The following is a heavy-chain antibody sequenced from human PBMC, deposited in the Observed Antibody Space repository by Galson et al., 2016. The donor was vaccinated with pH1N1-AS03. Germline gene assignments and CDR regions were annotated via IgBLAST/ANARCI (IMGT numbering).Heavy chain of an antibody. J-gene: IGHJ6*02. D-gene: IGHD2/OR15-2a*01. CDR1: GDSVSGGHW. V-gene: IGHV4-4*02. CDR2: IYLCGST. Sequence: ETLSLTCAVSGDSVSGGHWWTWVRQSPGKGLEWIGYIYLCGSTDDNPSLADRVIISADRSTNDFSLTLSSVTAADTAVYYCARVLTPGYFHTMDVWGRGTTVTVSS. CDR3: ARVLTPGYFHTMDV.